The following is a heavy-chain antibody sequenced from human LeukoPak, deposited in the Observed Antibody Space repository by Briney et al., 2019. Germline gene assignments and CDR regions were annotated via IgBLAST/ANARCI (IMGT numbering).Heavy chain of an antibody. CDR3: ARAFVAAAGTGPNWFDP. J-gene: IGHJ5*02. V-gene: IGHV1-69*05. CDR1: GGTFSSYA. Sequence: GASVKVSCKASGGTFSSYAISWVRQAPGQGLEWMGGIIPIFGTANYAQKFQGRVTITTDESTSTAYMELSSLRSEDTAVYYCARAFVAAAGTGPNWFDPWGQGTLVTVSS. CDR2: IIPIFGTA. D-gene: IGHD6-13*01.